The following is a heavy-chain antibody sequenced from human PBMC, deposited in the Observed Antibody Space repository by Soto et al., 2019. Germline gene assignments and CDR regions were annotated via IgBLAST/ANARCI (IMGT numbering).Heavy chain of an antibody. CDR3: GREYCRGGRCHAPDY. D-gene: IGHD2-15*01. Sequence: QVQLVQSGAEVKPPGASVKVSCKASGYTFTTFGISGVREAPGQGLERMGWTSTNNGDTDYAPRFQGRVTVTKDTSTRTAYMELRSLRPDDTAVYYCGREYCRGGRCHAPDYWGPGTLVIVSS. CDR1: GYTFTTFG. V-gene: IGHV1-18*01. J-gene: IGHJ4*02. CDR2: TSTNNGDT.